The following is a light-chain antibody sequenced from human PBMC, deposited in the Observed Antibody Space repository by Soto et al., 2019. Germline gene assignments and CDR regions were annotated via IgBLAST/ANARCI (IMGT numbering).Light chain of an antibody. V-gene: IGKV1-27*01. CDR3: QQTYSPPAT. CDR1: QDVYTF. J-gene: IGKJ1*01. CDR2: DAS. Sequence: VQMTQSPSSLSASVGDRVSITCRASQDVYTFLAWYRQRPGRAPELLIYDASTLQAGVPSRFSGDGFGTDFTLTISGLQPDDSATYYCQQTYSPPATFGQGTKVDIK.